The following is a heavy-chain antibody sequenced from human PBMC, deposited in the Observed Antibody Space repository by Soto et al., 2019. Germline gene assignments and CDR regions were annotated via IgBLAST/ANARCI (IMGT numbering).Heavy chain of an antibody. Sequence: QVQLVESGGGVVQPGRSLRLSCAASGFTFSSYCMHWVRQAPGKGLEWVAVISYDGSNKYYADSVKGRFTISRDNSKNTLYLQMNSLRAEDTAVYYCAKDLGAVDMVREVIPYYYGMDVWGQGTTVTVSS. J-gene: IGHJ6*02. V-gene: IGHV3-30*18. CDR1: GFTFSSYC. CDR3: AKDLGAVDMVREVIPYYYGMDV. CDR2: ISYDGSNK. D-gene: IGHD3-10*01.